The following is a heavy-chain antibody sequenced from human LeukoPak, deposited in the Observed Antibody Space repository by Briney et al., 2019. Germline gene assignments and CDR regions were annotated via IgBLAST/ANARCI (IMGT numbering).Heavy chain of an antibody. CDR2: IIPIFGIA. CDR1: GGTFSSYA. CDR3: ARAPSRDGYNSPNWFDP. Sequence: ASVKVSCKASGGTFSSYAISWVRQAPGHGLEWMGRIIPIFGIANYAQKFQGRVTITADKSTSTAYMELSSLRSEDTAVYYCARAPSRDGYNSPNWFDPWGQGTLVTVSS. J-gene: IGHJ5*02. D-gene: IGHD5-24*01. V-gene: IGHV1-69*04.